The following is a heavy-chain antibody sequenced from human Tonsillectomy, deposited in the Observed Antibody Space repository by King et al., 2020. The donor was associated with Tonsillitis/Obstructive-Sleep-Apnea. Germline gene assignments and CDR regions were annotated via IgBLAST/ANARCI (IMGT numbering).Heavy chain of an antibody. D-gene: IGHD3-3*01. Sequence: VQLVESGAEVKKPGESLRISCTGSEYSFTSYWINWVRQMPGKGLEWMGRIDPNDSYTNYSPSFQGHVTISADKSISTAYLQWSSLKASDTAMYYCARPSFNYDFWTYGMDVWGQGTTVTVS. CDR2: IDPNDSYT. V-gene: IGHV5-10-1*03. J-gene: IGHJ6*02. CDR1: EYSFTSYW. CDR3: ARPSFNYDFWTYGMDV.